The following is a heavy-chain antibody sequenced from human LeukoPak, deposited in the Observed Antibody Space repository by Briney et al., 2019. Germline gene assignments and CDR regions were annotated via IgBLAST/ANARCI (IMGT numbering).Heavy chain of an antibody. Sequence: ASVKVSCKASGYTFTGYYIHWVRQAPGQGHEWMGWINPNSGDSNYAQKFQGRVTMTRDTSISTAYMELSRLRSDDTAVYYCARVGSYYYGMDVRGQGTTVTVSS. J-gene: IGHJ6*02. CDR1: GYTFTGYY. CDR2: INPNSGDS. CDR3: ARVGSYYYGMDV. V-gene: IGHV1-2*02.